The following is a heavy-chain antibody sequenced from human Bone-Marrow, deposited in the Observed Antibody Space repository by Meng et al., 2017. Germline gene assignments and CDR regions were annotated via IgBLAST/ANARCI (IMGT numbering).Heavy chain of an antibody. J-gene: IGHJ6*02. CDR1: GYTFTSYY. CDR3: ARERRNYDSSGYGAGYNGMDV. CDR2: INSSGGST. Sequence: GESLKISCAASGYTFTSYYLHWVRQAPGQGPEWMGIINSSGGSTSYAQKFQGRVTMTRDTSTSTAYMELSSLRSKDTAVYYCARERRNYDSSGYGAGYNGMDVWGQGTTVTVSS. V-gene: IGHV1-46*01. D-gene: IGHD3-22*01.